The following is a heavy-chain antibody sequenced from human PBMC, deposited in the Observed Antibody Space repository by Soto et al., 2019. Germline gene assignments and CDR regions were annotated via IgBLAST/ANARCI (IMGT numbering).Heavy chain of an antibody. J-gene: IGHJ6*02. CDR1: GFTFSSYW. Sequence: GGSLRLACAASGFTFSSYWMHWVRQAPGKGLVWVSRINSDGSSTSYADSVKGRFTISRDNAKNTLYLQMNSLRAEDTAVYYCARGPSILVRGVYASGMDVWGQGTTVTVSS. CDR2: INSDGSST. CDR3: ARGPSILVRGVYASGMDV. V-gene: IGHV3-74*01. D-gene: IGHD3-10*01.